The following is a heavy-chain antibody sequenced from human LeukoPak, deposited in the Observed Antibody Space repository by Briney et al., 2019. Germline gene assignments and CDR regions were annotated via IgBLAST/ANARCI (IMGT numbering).Heavy chain of an antibody. Sequence: PSETLSLTCAVSNYPITSDYYWVWIRPPPGQGLEWIGQIFHSGIAHYNPSLKSRVTMSVDTSRSQFSVNLNSVTAADTAVYFCGRAGLGAADYRFYYYMDVWGKGTTVTVSS. CDR3: GRAGLGAADYRFYYYMDV. D-gene: IGHD3-16*02. V-gene: IGHV4-38-2*01. CDR2: IFHSGIA. CDR1: NYPITSDYY. J-gene: IGHJ6*03.